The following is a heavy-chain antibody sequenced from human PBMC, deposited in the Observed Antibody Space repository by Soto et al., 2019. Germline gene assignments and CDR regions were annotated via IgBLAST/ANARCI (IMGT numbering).Heavy chain of an antibody. CDR3: ARDPYSSGWLDY. CDR1: GYTFTTYG. D-gene: IGHD6-19*01. CDR2: ISAYNGNT. V-gene: IGHV1-18*04. J-gene: IGHJ4*02. Sequence: GASVKVSCLASGYTFTTYGIRLVRQAPGQGLEWMGWISAYNGNTNYAQKLQGRVTMTTDTSTSTAYMELRSLRSDDTAVYYCARDPYSSGWLDYWGQGTLVTVSS.